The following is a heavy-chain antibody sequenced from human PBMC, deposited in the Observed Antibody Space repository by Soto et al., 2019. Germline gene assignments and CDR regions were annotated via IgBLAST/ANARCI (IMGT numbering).Heavy chain of an antibody. CDR3: ARVSPYDSSGYYGAFDI. J-gene: IGHJ3*02. CDR2: IIPIFGTA. D-gene: IGHD3-22*01. CDR1: GGTFSSYA. Sequence: ASVKVSCKASGGTFSSYAISWVRQAPGQGLEWMGGIIPIFGTANYAQKFQGRVTITADESTSTAYMELSSLRSEDTAVYYCARVSPYDSSGYYGAFDIWGQGTMVTVSS. V-gene: IGHV1-69*13.